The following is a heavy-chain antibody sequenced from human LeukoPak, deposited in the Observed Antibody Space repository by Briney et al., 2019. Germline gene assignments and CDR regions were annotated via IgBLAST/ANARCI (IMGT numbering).Heavy chain of an antibody. CDR3: ARVQYDFWSGYPLGWFDP. CDR2: SYASGST. CDR1: GGSISSGSYY. V-gene: IGHV4-61*02. Sequence: NPSQTLSLTCTVSGGSISSGSYYWSWLRQPAGKGLEWIGRSYASGSTNYNPSLKSRVTISVDTSKNQFSLKLSSVTAADTAVYYCARVQYDFWSGYPLGWFDPWGQGALVTVSS. D-gene: IGHD3-3*01. J-gene: IGHJ5*02.